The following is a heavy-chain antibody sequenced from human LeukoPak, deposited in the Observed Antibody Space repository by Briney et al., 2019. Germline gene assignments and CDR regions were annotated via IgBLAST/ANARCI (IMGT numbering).Heavy chain of an antibody. V-gene: IGHV1-2*02. J-gene: IGHJ4*02. CDR1: GYTFTGYY. Sequence: ASVKVSCKASGYTFTGYYMHWVRQAPGQGLEWMGWINPNSGGTNYAQKFQGRVTMTRDTSISTAYMELSRLRSDDTAVYYCARVNDIVANFDYWGQGTLVTVSS. CDR2: INPNSGGT. D-gene: IGHD5-12*01. CDR3: ARVNDIVANFDY.